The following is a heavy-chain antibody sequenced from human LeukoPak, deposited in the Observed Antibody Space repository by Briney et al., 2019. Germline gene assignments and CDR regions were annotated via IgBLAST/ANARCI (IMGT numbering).Heavy chain of an antibody. CDR1: GGTFSSYA. V-gene: IGHV1-46*01. Sequence: ASVKVSCKASGGTFSSYAISWVRQAPGQGLEWMGIINPSGGSTSYAQKFQGRVTMTRDTSTSTVYMELSSLRSEDTAVYYCARVGWELSNAGWFDPWGQGTLVTVSS. D-gene: IGHD1-26*01. CDR2: INPSGGST. CDR3: ARVGWELSNAGWFDP. J-gene: IGHJ5*02.